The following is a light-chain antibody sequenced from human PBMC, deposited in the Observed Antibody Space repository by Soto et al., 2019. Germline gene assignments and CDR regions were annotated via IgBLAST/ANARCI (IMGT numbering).Light chain of an antibody. CDR3: QKYGSTPLVT. J-gene: IGKJ5*01. V-gene: IGKV3-20*01. CDR1: QSVSSNY. Sequence: EIVLTQSPGTLALSPGERATLSCRASQSVSSNYLAWYQQKPGQAPRLLIYGASSRATGIPDRFSGSGSGTDYTLTITRLEPEDIAVYYCQKYGSTPLVTFGQGTQLEI. CDR2: GAS.